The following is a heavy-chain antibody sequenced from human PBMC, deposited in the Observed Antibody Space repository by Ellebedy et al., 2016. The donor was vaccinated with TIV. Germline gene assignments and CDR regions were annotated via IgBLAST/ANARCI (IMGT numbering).Heavy chain of an antibody. V-gene: IGHV1-46*01. CDR3: ARDVRRYYYGSGGYGMDV. Sequence: ASVKVSCKASGGTFSSYAISWVRQAPGQGLEWMGIINPSGGSTSYAQKFQGRVTMTRDTSISTAYMELSRLRSDDTAVYYCARDVRRYYYGSGGYGMDVWGQGTTVTVSS. CDR1: GGTFSSYA. D-gene: IGHD3-10*01. J-gene: IGHJ6*02. CDR2: INPSGGST.